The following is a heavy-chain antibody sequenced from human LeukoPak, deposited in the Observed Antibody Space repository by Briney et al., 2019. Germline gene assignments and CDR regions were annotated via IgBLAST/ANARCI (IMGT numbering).Heavy chain of an antibody. Sequence: GASVKVSCKASGGTFSSYAISWVRQAPGQGLEWLGGIIPIFGTANYAQKFQGRVTITADESTSTAYMELSSLRSEDTAVYYCARGAAAGIGGMDVWGQGTTVTVSS. CDR3: ARGAAAGIGGMDV. V-gene: IGHV1-69*13. CDR2: IIPIFGTA. CDR1: GGTFSSYA. J-gene: IGHJ6*02. D-gene: IGHD6-13*01.